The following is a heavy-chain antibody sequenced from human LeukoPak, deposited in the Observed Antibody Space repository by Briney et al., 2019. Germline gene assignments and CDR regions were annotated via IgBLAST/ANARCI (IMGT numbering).Heavy chain of an antibody. D-gene: IGHD6-13*01. CDR3: ARDGYSSSWYAGWFDP. V-gene: IGHV3-21*01. J-gene: IGHJ5*02. CDR2: ISSSSSYI. CDR1: GFTFSSYS. Sequence: GGSLRLSCAASGFTFSSYSMNWVRQAPGKGLEWVSSISSSSSYIYYADSVKGRFTISRDNAKNSLYLQMNSLRAEDTAVYYCARDGYSSSWYAGWFDPWGQGTLVTVSS.